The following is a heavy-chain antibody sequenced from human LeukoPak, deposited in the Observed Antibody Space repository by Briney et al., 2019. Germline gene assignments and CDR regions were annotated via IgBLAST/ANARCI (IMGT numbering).Heavy chain of an antibody. D-gene: IGHD3-22*01. CDR1: GGTFSSYA. J-gene: IGHJ4*02. Sequence: SVKVSCKASGGTFSSYAISWVRQAPGQGLEWMGGIIPIFGTANYAQKFQGRVTITADESTSTAYMELSRLRSDDTAVYYCAANYYYDSSGYLDYWGQGTLVTVSS. V-gene: IGHV1-69*13. CDR2: IIPIFGTA. CDR3: AANYYYDSSGYLDY.